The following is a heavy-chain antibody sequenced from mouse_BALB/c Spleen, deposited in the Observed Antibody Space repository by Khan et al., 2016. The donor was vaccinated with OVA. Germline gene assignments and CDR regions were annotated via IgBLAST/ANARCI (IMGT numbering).Heavy chain of an antibody. CDR2: INSNGVST. Sequence: EVELVESGGGLVQPGGSLKLSCAASGFTFSSYGMSWVRQTPDQRLELVATINSNGVSTYYPDSVKGRFPISRDNAKNPTYLQMRSLKSEDTAMYYCARMARTINWGQGTTLTVSS. CDR1: GFTFSSYG. CDR3: ARMARTIN. V-gene: IGHV5-6-3*01. J-gene: IGHJ2*01.